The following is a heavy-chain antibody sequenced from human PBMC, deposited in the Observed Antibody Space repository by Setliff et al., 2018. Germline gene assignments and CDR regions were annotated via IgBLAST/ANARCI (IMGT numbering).Heavy chain of an antibody. CDR3: ARFYGDCQFDY. Sequence: SETLSLTCTASGGSISTYYWSWIRQTPVKGLEWIGYVYYSGTTNYNPLFKSRVTISVDRPKNQFSLKLSSVTAADTGVYYCARFYGDCQFDYWGQGTLVTVSS. V-gene: IGHV4-59*01. D-gene: IGHD4-17*01. J-gene: IGHJ4*02. CDR1: GGSISTYY. CDR2: VYYSGTT.